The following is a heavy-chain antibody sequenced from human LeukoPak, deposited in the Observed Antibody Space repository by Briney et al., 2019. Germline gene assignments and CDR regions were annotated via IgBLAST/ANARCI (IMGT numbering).Heavy chain of an antibody. CDR3: ARYLRQPGTFYLDH. V-gene: IGHV4-59*01. Sequence: SETLSLTCTVSVGSISSDYWTWMRQPPGMGLEWIGYIYYSGSTNYNPSLKSRVTMSVDTSRNQFSLELPSVTAADSAVYYCARYLRQPGTFYLDHWGQGTLVTVSS. D-gene: IGHD3-16*01. CDR2: IYYSGST. CDR1: VGSISSDY. J-gene: IGHJ4*02.